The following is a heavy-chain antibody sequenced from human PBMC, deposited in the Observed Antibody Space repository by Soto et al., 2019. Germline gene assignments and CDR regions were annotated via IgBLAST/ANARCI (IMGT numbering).Heavy chain of an antibody. D-gene: IGHD3-10*01. CDR3: AKCNHRSGIYGMDV. V-gene: IGHV3-23*01. CDR1: GFTFSSYA. Sequence: GSLRLSCAASGFTFSSYAMSWVRQAPGKGLEWVSAISGSGGSTYYADSVKGRFTISRDNSKNTLYLQMNSLRAEDTAVYYCAKCNHRSGIYGMDVWGQGTTVTVSS. CDR2: ISGSGGST. J-gene: IGHJ6*02.